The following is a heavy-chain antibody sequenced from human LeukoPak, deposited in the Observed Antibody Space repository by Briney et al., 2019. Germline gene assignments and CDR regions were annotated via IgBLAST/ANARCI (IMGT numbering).Heavy chain of an antibody. CDR3: ARAEGGPATAIY. J-gene: IGHJ4*02. D-gene: IGHD2-21*02. CDR1: GFTFSDYY. V-gene: IGHV3-11*05. CDR2: ISTGSSYT. Sequence: GGSLRLSCAASGFTFSDYYMSWIRQAPGRGLEWVSYISTGSSYTNYADSVKGRFTISRDNAKNSLYLQMNSLRAEDTALYYCARAEGGPATAIYWGLGTLVTVSS.